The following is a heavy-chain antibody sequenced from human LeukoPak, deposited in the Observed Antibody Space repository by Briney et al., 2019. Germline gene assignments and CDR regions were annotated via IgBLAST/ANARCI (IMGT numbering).Heavy chain of an antibody. CDR1: GGSFSGYY. V-gene: IGHV4-34*01. CDR3: ARGRGGYQLLWGVGYSSSWSHYFDY. D-gene: IGHD6-13*01. J-gene: IGHJ4*02. Sequence: LESLSLTFAGYGGSFSGYYWSWIRQPPGKGLEWIGEINHSGNTNYNPSLKSRVTISVDPSKNQFSLKLSSVTAADTAVYYCARGRGGYQLLWGVGYSSSWSHYFDYWGQGTLVTVSA. CDR2: INHSGNT.